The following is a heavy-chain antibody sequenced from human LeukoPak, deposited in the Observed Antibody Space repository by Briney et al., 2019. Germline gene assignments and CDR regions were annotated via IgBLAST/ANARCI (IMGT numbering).Heavy chain of an antibody. J-gene: IGHJ3*02. CDR2: TEHSGGT. CDR1: GGSFSDHY. Sequence: SETLSLTCAVYGGSFSDHYWNWIRQPPGKGLEWIGETEHSGGTNYNPSLKARVTISVDTSKNQFSLRLSSVTAADTAVYYCAREYSTSSTAFDIWGQGTMVTVSS. D-gene: IGHD6-6*01. CDR3: AREYSTSSTAFDI. V-gene: IGHV4-34*01.